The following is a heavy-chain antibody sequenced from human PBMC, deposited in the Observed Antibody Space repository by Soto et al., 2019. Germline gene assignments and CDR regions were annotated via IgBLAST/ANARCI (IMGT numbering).Heavy chain of an antibody. CDR1: GGSFSGYY. J-gene: IGHJ6*02. D-gene: IGHD2-8*01. Sequence: SETLSLTCAVYGGSFSGYYWSWIRQPPGKGLEWIGEINHSGSTNYNLSLKSRVTISVDTSKNQFSLKLSSVTAADTAVYYCARRSDRVLTYYYYGMDVWGQGTTVTVSS. CDR2: INHSGST. V-gene: IGHV4-34*01. CDR3: ARRSDRVLTYYYYGMDV.